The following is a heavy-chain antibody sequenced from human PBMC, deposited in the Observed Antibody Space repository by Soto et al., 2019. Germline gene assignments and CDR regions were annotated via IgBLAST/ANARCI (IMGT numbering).Heavy chain of an antibody. CDR3: AMVDVYVTPSPQDV. V-gene: IGHV1-18*01. CDR1: GYTFTRYG. CDR2: INTYNGNT. J-gene: IGHJ6*04. Sequence: QVQLVQSGAEVKNPGASVKVSCKAAGYTFTRYGIGWARQAPVQGLEWMGWINTYNGNTNYAQNVQGRVTLTTDTSTSTAYMELRSVRSNDTAIYYCAMVDVYVTPSPQDVWGKGTTVIVSS. D-gene: IGHD3-16*01.